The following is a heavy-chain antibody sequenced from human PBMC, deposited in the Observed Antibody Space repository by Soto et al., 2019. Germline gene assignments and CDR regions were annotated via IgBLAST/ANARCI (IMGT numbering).Heavy chain of an antibody. CDR1: GFSLSPRGVG. V-gene: IGHV2-5*02. D-gene: IGHD3-22*01. CDR2: IYWDDDK. J-gene: IGHJ4*02. CDR3: AHQYYYYCSGDHLDD. Sequence: QITLKESGPTLVKPTQTLTQTCTFSGFSLSPRGVGVGWIRQPPGKALECLALIYWDDDKSYSPSLKSRLTITNVNSKDQVVHTMTDVDPVDTATYYCAHQYYYYCSGDHLDDGVQGTLVAVSS.